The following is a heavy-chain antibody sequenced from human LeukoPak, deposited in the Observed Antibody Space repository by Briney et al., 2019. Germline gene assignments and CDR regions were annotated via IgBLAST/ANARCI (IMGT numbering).Heavy chain of an antibody. J-gene: IGHJ4*02. D-gene: IGHD1-26*01. CDR2: ISYDGSNK. CDR3: ARGCGSLSLGY. Sequence: GGSLRLSCTASGFTFSSYGMHWVRQAPGKGLEWVAVISYDGSNKYYADSVKGRFTISRDNANNSLYLQMNSLRAEDTAVYYCARGCGSLSLGYWGQGTLVAVSS. CDR1: GFTFSSYG. V-gene: IGHV3-30*03.